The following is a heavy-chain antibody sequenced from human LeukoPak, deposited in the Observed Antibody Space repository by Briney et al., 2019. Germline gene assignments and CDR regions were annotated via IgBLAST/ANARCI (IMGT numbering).Heavy chain of an antibody. J-gene: IGHJ6*03. CDR2: IISIFGTA. D-gene: IGHD1-26*01. Sequence: SVKVSCKASGGTFSSYAISWARQAPGQGLEWMGGIISIFGTANYAQKFQGRVTITTDESTSTAYMELSSLRSEDTAVYYCARIGAVGYYYMDVWGKGTTVTVSS. V-gene: IGHV1-69*05. CDR3: ARIGAVGYYYMDV. CDR1: GGTFSSYA.